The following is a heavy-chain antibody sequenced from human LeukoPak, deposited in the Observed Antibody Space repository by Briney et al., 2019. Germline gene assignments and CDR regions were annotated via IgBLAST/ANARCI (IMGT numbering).Heavy chain of an antibody. V-gene: IGHV3-30*04. J-gene: IGHJ4*02. D-gene: IGHD6-13*01. CDR3: ARDWIQSSWYGTPLGY. Sequence: GGSLRLSCVVSGFTFSSYAMHWVRQAPGKGLEWVAVISYDGSNKYYADSVKGRFTISRDNSKNTLYLQMNSLRAEDTAVYYCARDWIQSSWYGTPLGYWGQGTLVTVSS. CDR1: GFTFSSYA. CDR2: ISYDGSNK.